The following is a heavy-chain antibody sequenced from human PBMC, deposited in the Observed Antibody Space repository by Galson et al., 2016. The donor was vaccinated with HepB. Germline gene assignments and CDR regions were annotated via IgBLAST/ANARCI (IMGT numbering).Heavy chain of an antibody. CDR3: AKDSVAAGMDYFAS. Sequence: SLRLSCAASGFTFDDYAMHWVRQVPGKGLEWVSVISWNSASIAYADSVRGRFTISRDNAKNSVYLQMNSLRGEDTALYYCAKDSVAAGMDYFASWGQGTLVTVSS. CDR1: GFTFDDYA. CDR2: ISWNSASI. D-gene: IGHD6-13*01. J-gene: IGHJ4*02. V-gene: IGHV3-9*01.